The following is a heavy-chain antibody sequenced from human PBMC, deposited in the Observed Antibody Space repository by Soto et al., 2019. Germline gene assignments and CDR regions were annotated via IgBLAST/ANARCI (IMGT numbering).Heavy chain of an antibody. J-gene: IGHJ4*02. V-gene: IGHV3-7*01. CDR1: GFTFSSYW. Sequence: GGSLRLSCAASGFTFSSYWMSWVRQAPGKGLEWVANIKQDGSEKYYVDSVKGRFTISRDNAKNSLYLQMNSLRAEDTAVYYCARERCSSTSCSLIDYWGQGTLVTVSS. D-gene: IGHD2-2*01. CDR3: ARERCSSTSCSLIDY. CDR2: IKQDGSEK.